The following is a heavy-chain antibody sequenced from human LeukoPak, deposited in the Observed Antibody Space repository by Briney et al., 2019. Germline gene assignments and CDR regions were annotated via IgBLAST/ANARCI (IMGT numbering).Heavy chain of an antibody. D-gene: IGHD3-10*01. CDR3: ARVVGYYGSGNYYFDS. CDR2: ISSSGSTT. Sequence: GGSLRLSCAASGVTFSRYSMNWVRQAPGKGLEWISYISSSGSTTYYADSVKGRFTISRDNAKNSLYLQMNSPRAEDTAVYYCARVVGYYGSGNYYFDSWGQGTLVTVSS. J-gene: IGHJ4*02. CDR1: GVTFSRYS. V-gene: IGHV3-48*04.